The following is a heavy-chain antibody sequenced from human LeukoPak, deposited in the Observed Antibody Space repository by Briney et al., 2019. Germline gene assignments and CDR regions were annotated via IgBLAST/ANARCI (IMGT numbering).Heavy chain of an antibody. CDR1: GFTLSSYA. V-gene: IGHV3-23*01. CDR2: ISGSGGST. CDR3: AKDLFVVPAGIDY. D-gene: IGHD2-2*01. J-gene: IGHJ4*02. Sequence: GGSLRLSCAASGFTLSSYAMSWVRQAPGKGLEWVSAISGSGGSTYYADSVKGRFTISRDNSKNTLYLQMNSLRAEDTAVYYCAKDLFVVPAGIDYWGQGTLVTVSS.